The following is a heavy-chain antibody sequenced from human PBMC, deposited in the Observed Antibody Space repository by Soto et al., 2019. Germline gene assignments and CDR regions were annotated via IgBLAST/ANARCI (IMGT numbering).Heavy chain of an antibody. Sequence: SETLSLTCAVSGGSISSGGYSWSWIRQPPGKGLEWIGYIYHSGSTYYNPSLKSRVTISVDRSKNQFSLKLSSVTAADTAVYYCARSGSSGYYVDYWGQGTLVTVSS. CDR3: ARSGSSGYYVDY. D-gene: IGHD3-22*01. J-gene: IGHJ4*02. CDR2: IYHSGST. V-gene: IGHV4-30-2*01. CDR1: GGSISSGGYS.